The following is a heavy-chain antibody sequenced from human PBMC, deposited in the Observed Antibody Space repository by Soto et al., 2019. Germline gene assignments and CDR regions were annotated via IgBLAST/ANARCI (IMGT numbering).Heavy chain of an antibody. V-gene: IGHV1-18*01. D-gene: IGHD2-21*01. J-gene: IGHJ5*02. CDR3: AGDPHEFLNSYFIDP. CDR1: GYPFYTYG. Sequence: ASVKVSCNASGYPFYTYGINWVRQAPGQRPEWMGWIISYNGQTDYAQNSQGRDTMATDTSTNTAYMELRNLRSDDTAAYYCAGDPHEFLNSYFIDPWGPGTLVTVSS. CDR2: IISYNGQT.